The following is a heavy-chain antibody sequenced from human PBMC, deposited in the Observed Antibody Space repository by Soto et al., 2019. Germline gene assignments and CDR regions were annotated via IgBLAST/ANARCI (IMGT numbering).Heavy chain of an antibody. V-gene: IGHV3-23*01. J-gene: IGHJ4*02. Sequence: EVQLLESGGGLVQPGGSLRLSCAASGFTFSNYAMGWVRQAQGKGREWVSAISGSGGSTSYADSVKGRFTISRDNSKNTVYLQMNSLSAEDTAVYHCTKGCGFDCYWANCWVQGTLGSVSS. D-gene: IGHD2-21*02. CDR1: GFTFSNYA. CDR2: ISGSGGST. CDR3: TKGCGFDCYWANC.